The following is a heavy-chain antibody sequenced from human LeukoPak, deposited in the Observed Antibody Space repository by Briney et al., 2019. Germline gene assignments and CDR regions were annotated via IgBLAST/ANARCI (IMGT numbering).Heavy chain of an antibody. CDR2: INPSGGST. CDR3: AREGQYKPIVGDPFDY. Sequence: GASVKVSCKASGYTFTSYYIHWVRQAPGQGLEWMGIINPSGGSTSYAQKFQGRVTMTRDTSTSTVYMELSSLRSEDTAVYYCAREGQYKPIVGDPFDYWGQGTLVTVSS. CDR1: GYTFTSYY. D-gene: IGHD1-26*01. J-gene: IGHJ4*02. V-gene: IGHV1-46*01.